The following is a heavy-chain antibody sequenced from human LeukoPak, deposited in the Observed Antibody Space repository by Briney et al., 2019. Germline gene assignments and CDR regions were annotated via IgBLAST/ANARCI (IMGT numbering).Heavy chain of an antibody. V-gene: IGHV4-30-2*01. Sequence: PAETLSLTCTVSGGSISSGGEYWSWIREPAGKGVEWIGYIYHSGSTYYNPSLKSRVSISVDRSKNQFSLKLSSVTAADTAVYYCARVSISAPRFDYWGQGTLVTVSS. CDR2: IYHSGST. CDR3: ARVSISAPRFDY. CDR1: GGSISSGGEY. D-gene: IGHD6-6*01. J-gene: IGHJ4*02.